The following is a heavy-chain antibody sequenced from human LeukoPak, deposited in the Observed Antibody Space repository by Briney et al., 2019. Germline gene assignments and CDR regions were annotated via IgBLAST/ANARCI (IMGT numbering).Heavy chain of an antibody. CDR2: IWYDGSNK. J-gene: IGHJ4*02. CDR1: GFTFSSYG. Sequence: GGSLRLSCAASGFTFSSYGMHWVRQAPGKGLEWVAVIWYDGSNKYYADSVKGRFTISRDNSKNTLYLQMNSLRAEDTAVYYCARERDTAILFDYWGQGTLVTVSS. V-gene: IGHV3-33*01. D-gene: IGHD5-18*01. CDR3: ARERDTAILFDY.